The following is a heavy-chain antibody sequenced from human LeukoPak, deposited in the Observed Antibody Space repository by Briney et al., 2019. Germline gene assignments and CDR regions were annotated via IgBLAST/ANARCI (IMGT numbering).Heavy chain of an antibody. CDR2: VNKDGSEK. CDR1: GFILSNHW. CDR3: AKEAAAYYDFWSGYPGTYYFDY. D-gene: IGHD3-3*01. Sequence: GGSLRLSCAASGFILSNHWMTWVRQAPGKGPEWVANVNKDGSEKYYADSVKGRFTISRDNSKNTLYLQMNSLRAEDTAVYYCAKEAAAYYDFWSGYPGTYYFDYWGQGTLVTVSS. J-gene: IGHJ4*02. V-gene: IGHV3-7*01.